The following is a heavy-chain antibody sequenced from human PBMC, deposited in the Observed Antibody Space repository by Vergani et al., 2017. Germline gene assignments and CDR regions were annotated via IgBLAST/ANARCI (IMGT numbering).Heavy chain of an antibody. CDR2: ISGSGGST. V-gene: IGHV3-23*01. CDR3: AKASRYCSGGSCYDGYYYYYMDV. D-gene: IGHD2-15*01. CDR1: GFTFSSYA. J-gene: IGHJ6*03. Sequence: EVQLLESGGGLVQPGGSLRLSCAASGFTFSSYAMSWVRQAPGKGLEWVSAISGSGGSTYYADSVKGRFTISRDNSKNMLYLQMNSLRAEDTAVYYCAKASRYCSGGSCYDGYYYYYMDVWGKGTTVTVSS.